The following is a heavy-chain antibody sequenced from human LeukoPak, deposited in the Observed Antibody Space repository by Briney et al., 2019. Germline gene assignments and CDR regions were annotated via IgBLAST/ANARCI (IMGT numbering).Heavy chain of an antibody. CDR3: ARVNMRGYAGNFDY. D-gene: IGHD2-15*01. CDR2: INWNGGST. J-gene: IGHJ4*02. CDR1: GFTFDDYG. Sequence: GGSLRLSCAAFGFTFDDYGMSWVRQAPGKGLEWVSGINWNGGSTGYADSVKGRFTISRDNAKNSLYLQMNSLRAEDTALYHCARVNMRGYAGNFDYWGQGTLVTVSS. V-gene: IGHV3-20*01.